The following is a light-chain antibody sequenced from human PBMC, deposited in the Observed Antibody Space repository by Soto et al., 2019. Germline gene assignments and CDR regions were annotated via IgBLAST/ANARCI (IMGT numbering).Light chain of an antibody. CDR3: QQYNNWPPART. CDR2: GAS. V-gene: IGKV3-15*01. J-gene: IGKJ1*01. CDR1: QSVGSN. Sequence: EIVMTQSPATLSVSPGERATLSCRASQSVGSNLAWYQQKPGQAPRLLIYGASTRATGIPARFSGSGYGTEFTLTISSLQSEDFAIYFCQQYNNWPPARTFGQGTKVEIK.